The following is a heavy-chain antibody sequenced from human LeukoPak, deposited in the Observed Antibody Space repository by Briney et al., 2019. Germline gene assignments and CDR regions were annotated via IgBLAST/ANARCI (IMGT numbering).Heavy chain of an antibody. V-gene: IGHV3-30*04. CDR2: ISYDGNKK. CDR1: GFTFSYYA. D-gene: IGHD1-7*01. CDR3: ARWKSLKGTFDY. J-gene: IGHJ4*02. Sequence: GGSLRLSCEASGFTFSYYAMNWVRQAPGKGLEWVAVISYDGNKKYYADSVEGRFTISRDNSKNTLYLQMNSLRAEDTAVYYCARWKSLKGTFDYWGQGTLVTVSS.